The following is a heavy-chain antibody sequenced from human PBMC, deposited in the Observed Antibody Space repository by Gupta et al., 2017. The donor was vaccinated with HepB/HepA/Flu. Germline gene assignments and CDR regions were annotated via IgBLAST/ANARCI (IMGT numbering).Heavy chain of an antibody. V-gene: IGHV4-61*01. CDR3: ARGAYDWETRYYFES. D-gene: IGHD5-12*01. Sequence: QVQLQASGPGLVKPSETPSLACTVSGDSVRSGNYYWRWIRQSPGKGLEWVHYVYQSGSSANNPSPSIKSRFTTSIDTTKNQFSLNLRSVTAADTAVYYCARGAYDWETRYYFESWGQGILVTVSS. CDR1: GDSVRSGNYY. J-gene: IGHJ4*02. CDR2: VYQSGSS.